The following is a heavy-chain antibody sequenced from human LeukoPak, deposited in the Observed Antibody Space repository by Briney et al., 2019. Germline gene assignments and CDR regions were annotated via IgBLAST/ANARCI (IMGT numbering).Heavy chain of an antibody. CDR1: GYTFTSYG. V-gene: IGHV1-18*04. Sequence: GASVKVSCKASGYTFTSYGISWVGQPPGKGLDGMGWISAYNGNTNYAQKLQGRVTMTTDTSTSTAYMELRSLRSDDTAVYYCARDGYYDSSGRFWDYWGQGTLVTVSS. CDR3: ARDGYYDSSGRFWDY. J-gene: IGHJ4*02. D-gene: IGHD3-22*01. CDR2: ISAYNGNT.